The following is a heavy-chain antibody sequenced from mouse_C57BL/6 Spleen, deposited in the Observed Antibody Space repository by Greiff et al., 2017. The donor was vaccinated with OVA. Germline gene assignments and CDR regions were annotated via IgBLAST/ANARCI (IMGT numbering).Heavy chain of an antibody. J-gene: IGHJ3*01. V-gene: IGHV1-22*01. D-gene: IGHD2-3*01. CDR3: ARGWLLREWFAY. CDR1: GYTFTDYN. CDR2: INPNNGGT. Sequence: VQLQQSGPELVKPRASVKMSCKASGYTFTDYNMHWVKQSHGKSLEWIGYINPNNGGTSYNQKFKGKATLTVNKSSSTAYMELRSLTSEDSAVYYCARGWLLREWFAYWGQGTLVTVSA.